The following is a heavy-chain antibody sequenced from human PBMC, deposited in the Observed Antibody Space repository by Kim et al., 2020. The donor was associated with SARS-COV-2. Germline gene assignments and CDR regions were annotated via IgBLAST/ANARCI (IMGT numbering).Heavy chain of an antibody. V-gene: IGHV4-30-2*04. D-gene: IGHD7-27*01. CDR2: YHSGST. Sequence: YHSGSTYYNPSLKSRVTISVDTSKNQFSLKLSSVTAADTAVYYCARGWGNWGQGTLVTVSS. CDR3: ARGWGN. J-gene: IGHJ4*02.